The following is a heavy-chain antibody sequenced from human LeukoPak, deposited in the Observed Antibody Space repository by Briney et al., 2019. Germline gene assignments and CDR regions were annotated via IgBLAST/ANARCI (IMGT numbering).Heavy chain of an antibody. Sequence: SGPALVKXTQTLTLTSTFSGFSLSTSGMCVSWIRQPPGKALEWLARIDWDDDKYYSTSLKTRLTISKDTSKNQVVLTMTNMDPVDTATYYCARIARMVRGVIYDYWGQGTLVTVSS. CDR3: ARIARMVRGVIYDY. V-gene: IGHV2-70*11. CDR1: GFSLSTSGMC. D-gene: IGHD3-10*01. J-gene: IGHJ4*02. CDR2: IDWDDDK.